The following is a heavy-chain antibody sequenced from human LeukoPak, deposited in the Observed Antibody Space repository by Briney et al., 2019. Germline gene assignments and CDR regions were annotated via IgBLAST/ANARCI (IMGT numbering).Heavy chain of an antibody. CDR3: TTDWGWFGELPQSYYFDY. CDR1: GGSISSGGYY. D-gene: IGHD3-10*01. V-gene: IGHV4-31*03. CDR2: IYYSGST. Sequence: SQTLSLTCTVSGGSISSGGYYWSWIRQHPGKGLEWIGYIYYSGSTYYNPSLKSRVTISVDTSKNQFSLKLSSVTAADTAVYYCTTDWGWFGELPQSYYFDYWGQGTLVTVSS. J-gene: IGHJ4*02.